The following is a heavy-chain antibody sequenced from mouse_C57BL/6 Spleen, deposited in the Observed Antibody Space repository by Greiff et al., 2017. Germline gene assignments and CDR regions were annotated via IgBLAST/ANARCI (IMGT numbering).Heavy chain of an antibody. CDR2: IDPEDGET. V-gene: IGHV14-2*01. J-gene: IGHJ3*01. D-gene: IGHD1-1*01. CDR3: ARSGGSSSAWFAY. Sequence: VQLQQSGAELVKPGASVKLSCTASGFNIKDYYMHWVKQRTEQGLEWIGRIDPEDGETKYAPQFQGKATITADTSSNTAYLQLSSLTSEDTAVYYCARSGGSSSAWFAYWGQGTLDTVSA. CDR1: GFNIKDYY.